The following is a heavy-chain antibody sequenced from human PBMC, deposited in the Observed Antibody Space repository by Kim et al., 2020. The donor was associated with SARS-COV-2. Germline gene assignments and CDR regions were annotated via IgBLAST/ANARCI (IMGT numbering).Heavy chain of an antibody. CDR2: ISYDGSNK. Sequence: GGSLRLSCAASGFTFSSYGMHWVRQAPGKGLEWVAVISYDGSNKYYADSVKGRFTISRDNSKNTLYLQMNSLRAEDTAVYYCAKETYYYYGMDVWGQGTT. CDR3: AKETYYYYGMDV. CDR1: GFTFSSYG. V-gene: IGHV3-30*18. J-gene: IGHJ6*02.